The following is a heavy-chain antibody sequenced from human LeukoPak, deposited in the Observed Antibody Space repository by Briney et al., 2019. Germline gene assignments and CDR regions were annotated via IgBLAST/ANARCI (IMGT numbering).Heavy chain of an antibody. D-gene: IGHD5-24*01. CDR3: AKDDGWIQFNS. J-gene: IGHJ4*02. Sequence: GGSLRPSCVASGFTFSRHGLNWVRQAPGKGLEWVSGISPGGDIRYYADSVKGRFTISRDNSKYTVSLQMSSLRAEDTAVYYCAKDDGWIQFNSWGQGTLVTVSS. CDR1: GFTFSRHG. V-gene: IGHV3-23*01. CDR2: ISPGGDIR.